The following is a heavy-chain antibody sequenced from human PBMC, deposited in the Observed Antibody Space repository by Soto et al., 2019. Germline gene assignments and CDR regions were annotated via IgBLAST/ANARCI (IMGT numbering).Heavy chain of an antibody. CDR3: ARDYDSSGYPRYYFDY. J-gene: IGHJ4*01. V-gene: IGHV1-3*01. CDR1: GYTFTSYA. D-gene: IGHD3-22*01. Sequence: ASLKVSCKASGYTFTSYAMHWVRHAPGQRLEWMGWINAGNGNTKYSQKFQGRVTITRDTSASTAYMELSSLRSEDTAVYYCARDYDSSGYPRYYFDYWGQGTLVTVSS. CDR2: INAGNGNT.